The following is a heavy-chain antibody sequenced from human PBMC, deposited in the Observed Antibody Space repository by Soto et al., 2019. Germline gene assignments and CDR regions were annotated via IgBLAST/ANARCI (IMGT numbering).Heavy chain of an antibody. D-gene: IGHD5-12*01. J-gene: IGHJ4*02. CDR1: GYTFINYH. CDR3: AKSPRGEMATD. V-gene: IGHV1-18*01. CDR2: INTDNGMT. Sequence: QVQLVQSGGEVKKPGASVTVSCKASGYTFINYHITWVRQAPGQGLEWMAWINTDNGMTDYAQKFQGRVTMTRDTSTSTAYMELRNLGSDATAVYFCAKSPRGEMATDWGQGTLVTVSS.